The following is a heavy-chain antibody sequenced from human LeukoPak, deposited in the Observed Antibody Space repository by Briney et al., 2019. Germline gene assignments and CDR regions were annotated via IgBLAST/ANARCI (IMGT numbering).Heavy chain of an antibody. CDR2: IYHSGST. CDR3: ARAHGLLLWFGELELNWFDP. Sequence: PSGTLSLTCAVSGGSIRSSNWWSWVRQPPGQGLEWIGEIYHSGSTNYNPSLKSRVTISVDKSKNQFSLKLSSVTAADTAVYYCARAHGLLLWFGELELNWFDPWGQGTLVTVSS. V-gene: IGHV4-4*02. D-gene: IGHD3-10*01. J-gene: IGHJ5*02. CDR1: GGSIRSSNW.